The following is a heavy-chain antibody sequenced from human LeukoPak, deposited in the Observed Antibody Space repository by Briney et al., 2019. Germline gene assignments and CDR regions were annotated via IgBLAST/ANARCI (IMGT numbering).Heavy chain of an antibody. V-gene: IGHV3-30*02. Sequence: PGGSLRLSCAASGFTFSSYGMHWVRQAPGKGLEWVAFIRYDGSNKYYADSVKGRFTISRDNSKNSLYLQMNSLRAEDTALYYCAKGQRGMVAVAGTFDYWGQGTLVTVSS. CDR1: GFTFSSYG. CDR3: AKGQRGMVAVAGTFDY. J-gene: IGHJ4*02. D-gene: IGHD6-19*01. CDR2: IRYDGSNK.